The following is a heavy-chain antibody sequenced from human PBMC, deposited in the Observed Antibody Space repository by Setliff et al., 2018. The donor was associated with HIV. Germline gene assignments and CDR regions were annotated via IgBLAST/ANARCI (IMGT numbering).Heavy chain of an antibody. D-gene: IGHD6-19*01. V-gene: IGHV1-3*04. J-gene: IGHJ6*03. CDR3: ARVQTMAVAGTQYYYMDV. CDR1: GYTFTSYS. CDR2: LRTGTGDT. Sequence: ASVKVSCKASGYTFTSYSMHWVRQAPGQRLEWMGWLRTGTGDTSYSEKFQGRLTITRDTSANTAYMELSNLRSEDTAIYYCARVQTMAVAGTQYYYMDVWGKGTTVTVSS.